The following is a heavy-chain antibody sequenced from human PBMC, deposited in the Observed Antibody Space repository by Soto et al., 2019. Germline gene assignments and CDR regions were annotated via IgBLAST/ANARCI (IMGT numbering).Heavy chain of an antibody. CDR2: IKQDGSEK. Sequence: EVQLVESGGGLVQPGGSLRLSCAASGFTFSSYWMSWVRQAPGKGLEWVANIKQDGSEKYYVDSVKGRFTISRDNAKNSLYLQMNSLRAEDTAVYYCARSNTVTQNPYYYYYYCMDVWGQGTTVTVSS. CDR3: ARSNTVTQNPYYYYYYCMDV. D-gene: IGHD4-17*01. V-gene: IGHV3-7*03. J-gene: IGHJ6*02. CDR1: GFTFSSYW.